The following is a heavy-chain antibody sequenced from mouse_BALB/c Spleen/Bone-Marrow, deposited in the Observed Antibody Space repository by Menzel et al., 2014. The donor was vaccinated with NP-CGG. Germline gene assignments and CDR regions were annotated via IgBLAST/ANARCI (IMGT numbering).Heavy chain of an antibody. Sequence: EVKLEESGAELVKPGASVKLSCTASGFNIKDTYMHWVKQRPEQGLEWIGRIDPANGNTKYDPKFQGKATITAGTSSNTAYLQLSSLTSEDTAVYYCARYYYGYYFDYWGQGTTLTVSS. CDR2: IDPANGNT. J-gene: IGHJ2*01. CDR1: GFNIKDTY. V-gene: IGHV14-3*02. D-gene: IGHD1-2*01. CDR3: ARYYYGYYFDY.